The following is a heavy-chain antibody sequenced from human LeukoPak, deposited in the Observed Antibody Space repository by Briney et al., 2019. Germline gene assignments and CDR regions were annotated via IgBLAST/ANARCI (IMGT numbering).Heavy chain of an antibody. Sequence: GGSLRLSCAASRFTFSSYAMSWVRQAPGKGLEWVSHISGGGGSTYYADSVKGRFTISRDNSKNTLYLQMNTLRAEDTALYYCAKDHGYGPTYYFDSWGQGTLVTVSS. CDR2: ISGGGGST. CDR1: RFTFSSYA. J-gene: IGHJ4*02. CDR3: AKDHGYGPTYYFDS. V-gene: IGHV3-23*01. D-gene: IGHD5-18*01.